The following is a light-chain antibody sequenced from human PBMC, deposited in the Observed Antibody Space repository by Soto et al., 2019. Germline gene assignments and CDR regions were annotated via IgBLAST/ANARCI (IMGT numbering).Light chain of an antibody. V-gene: IGKV3-11*01. CDR2: DAS. J-gene: IGKJ4*01. CDR3: QQRSNWPGT. Sequence: EIVLTQSPATLSLSPGERATLSCRASQSVSSYLAWYQQKPGQAPRLLIYDASNRATGIPARFSGSGSGTDFTLTISSLEPEDFPVYYCQQRSNWPGTFGGRTKVEIK. CDR1: QSVSSY.